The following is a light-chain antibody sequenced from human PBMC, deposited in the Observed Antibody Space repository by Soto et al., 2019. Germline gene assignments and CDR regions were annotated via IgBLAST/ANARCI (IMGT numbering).Light chain of an antibody. V-gene: IGKV3-20*01. CDR2: GDS. J-gene: IGKJ4*01. CDR1: QSVSSSY. CDR3: QQYGSPPSLT. Sequence: EIVLTQSPGTLSLSPGERATLSCRASQSVSSSYLAWYQQKPGQAPSLLIYGDSTRATGIQDRFSGSGSGTDFTLTISRLEPEDFAVYYCQQYGSPPSLTFGGGTKVEIK.